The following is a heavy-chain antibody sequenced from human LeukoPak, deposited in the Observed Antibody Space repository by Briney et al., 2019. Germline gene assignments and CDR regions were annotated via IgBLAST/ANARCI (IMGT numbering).Heavy chain of an antibody. D-gene: IGHD3-9*01. CDR1: GGSISSYY. CDR2: IYTSGST. Sequence: SETLSLTCTVSGGSISSYYWSWIRQPAGKGLEWIGRIYTSGSTNYNPSLKSRVTMPVDTSKNQFSLKLSSVTAADTAVYYCARDAYYDILTGYPSLDAFDIWGQGTMVTVSS. CDR3: ARDAYYDILTGYPSLDAFDI. J-gene: IGHJ3*02. V-gene: IGHV4-4*07.